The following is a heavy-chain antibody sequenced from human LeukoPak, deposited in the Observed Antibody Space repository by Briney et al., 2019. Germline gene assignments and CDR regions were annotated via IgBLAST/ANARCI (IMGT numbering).Heavy chain of an antibody. V-gene: IGHV3-9*01. J-gene: IGHJ1*01. CDR1: GFTFDDYA. CDR3: AKEGNRFLEWLHIQYFQH. CDR2: ISWNSGSI. Sequence: GRSLRLSCAASGFTFDDYAMHWVRQAPGKGLEWVSGISWNSGSIGYADSVKGRFTISRDNSKNTLYLQMNSLRAEDTAVYYCAKEGNRFLEWLHIQYFQHWGQGTLVTVSS. D-gene: IGHD3-3*01.